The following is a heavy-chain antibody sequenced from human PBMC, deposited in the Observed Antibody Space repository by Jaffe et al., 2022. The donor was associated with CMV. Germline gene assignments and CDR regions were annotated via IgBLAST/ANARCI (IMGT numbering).Heavy chain of an antibody. J-gene: IGHJ3*02. CDR1: GFTFSSYS. CDR3: ASRKVGATEVKAFDI. V-gene: IGHV3-21*01. D-gene: IGHD1-26*01. CDR2: ISSSSSYI. Sequence: EVQLVESGGGLVKPGGSLRLSCAASGFTFSSYSMNWVRQAPGKGLEWVSSISSSSSYIYYADSVKGRFTISRDNAKNSLYLQMNSLRAEDTAVYYCASRKVGATEVKAFDIWGQGTMVTVSS.